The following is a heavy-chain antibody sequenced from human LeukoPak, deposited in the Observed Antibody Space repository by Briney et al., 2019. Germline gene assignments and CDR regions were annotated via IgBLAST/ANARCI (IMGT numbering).Heavy chain of an antibody. V-gene: IGHV1-2*06. D-gene: IGHD3-10*01. CDR2: LDPNTGDT. Sequence: ASVKVSCKASGQSLTGYFIHWVRQAPGQGLEWVGRLDPNTGDTIYAQNFQGRVTVTSATSISTAYMELSRLTSDDTAVYFRARLGLHGSGTYYFFDYWGQGTLVTVSS. J-gene: IGHJ4*02. CDR3: ARLGLHGSGTYYFFDY. CDR1: GQSLTGYF.